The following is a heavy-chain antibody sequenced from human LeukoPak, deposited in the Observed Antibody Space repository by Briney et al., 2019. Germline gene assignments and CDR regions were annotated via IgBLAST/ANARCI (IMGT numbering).Heavy chain of an antibody. Sequence: SETLSLTCTVSGGSISSSSYYWGWIRQPPGKGLEWIGSIYYSGSTYYNPSLKSRVTISVDTSKNQFSLKLSSVTAADTAVYYCARGIGEGATRSWFDPWGQGTLVTVSS. D-gene: IGHD1-26*01. CDR3: ARGIGEGATRSWFDP. CDR2: IYYSGST. V-gene: IGHV4-39*07. J-gene: IGHJ5*02. CDR1: GGSISSSSYY.